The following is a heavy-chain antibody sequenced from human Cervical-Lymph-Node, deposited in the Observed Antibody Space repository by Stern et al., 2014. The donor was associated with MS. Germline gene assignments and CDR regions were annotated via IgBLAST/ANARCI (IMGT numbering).Heavy chain of an antibody. V-gene: IGHV2-26*01. D-gene: IGHD3-10*01. CDR1: GFSLSNARMG. CDR2: LFLHGEK. Sequence: QVTLRESGPVLVKPTETLMLTCTVSGFSLSNARMGVSWIRQPPGKALEWLAHLFLHGEKSYSTSLKSRLTISKDTSKSQVVLTMTNMDPVDTATYFCARILYDGAYRGDYWGQGTLVTVSS. J-gene: IGHJ4*02. CDR3: ARILYDGAYRGDY.